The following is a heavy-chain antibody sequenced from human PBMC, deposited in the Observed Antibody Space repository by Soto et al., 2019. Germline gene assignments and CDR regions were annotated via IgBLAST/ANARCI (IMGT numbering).Heavy chain of an antibody. J-gene: IGHJ4*02. D-gene: IGHD3-3*01. V-gene: IGHV5-51*01. Sequence: GESLKISCKGSGYNFAGYWIAWVRQMPGKGLELMGIIYPSDSDTRYRPSFQGQVTISADKSISSAYLQWSSLRASDAAMYYCARGGVSTRTLGYWGQGTPVTVSS. CDR2: IYPSDSDT. CDR3: ARGGVSTRTLGY. CDR1: GYNFAGYW.